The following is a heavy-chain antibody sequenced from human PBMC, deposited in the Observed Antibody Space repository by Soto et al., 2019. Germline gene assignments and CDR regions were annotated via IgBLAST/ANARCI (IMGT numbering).Heavy chain of an antibody. CDR2: IIPIFGTA. J-gene: IGHJ6*02. CDR1: GGTFSSYA. D-gene: IGHD2-15*01. CDR3: ARSQGGSSSLDIYYYCYYGMDV. V-gene: IGHV1-69*01. Sequence: QVQLVQSGAEVKKPGSSVKVSCKAPGGTFSSYAISWVRQAPGQGLEWLGGIIPIFGTAKYAQKLQGRVTITADESTSTGYMELSSLRSEDTAVYYCARSQGGSSSLDIYYYCYYGMDVWGQGTTVTVSS.